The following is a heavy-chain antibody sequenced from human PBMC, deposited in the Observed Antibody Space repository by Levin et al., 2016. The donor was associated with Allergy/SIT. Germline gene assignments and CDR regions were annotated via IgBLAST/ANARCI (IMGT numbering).Heavy chain of an antibody. V-gene: IGHV3-23*01. J-gene: IGHJ3*02. CDR3: TKVRVAVSSGTDAFDI. D-gene: IGHD1-1*01. CDR1: GFTFSSYG. CDR2: FSSSVGST. Sequence: GESLKISCAASGFTFSSYGMSWVRQAPGKGLEWVSGFSSSVGSTYYADSVKGRFTISRDNSKNTLYLQINSLRAEDTAIYYCTKVRVAVSSGTDAFDIWGQGTMVTVSS.